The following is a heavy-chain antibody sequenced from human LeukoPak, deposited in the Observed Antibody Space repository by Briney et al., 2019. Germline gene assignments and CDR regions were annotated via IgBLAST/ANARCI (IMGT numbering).Heavy chain of an antibody. V-gene: IGHV1-24*01. D-gene: IGHD2-2*01. CDR3: ARTGAGYCSSTSCYLLNWFDP. J-gene: IGHJ5*02. Sequence: ASVKVSCKVSGYTLTELSMHWVRQAPGKGLEWMGGFDPEDGETIYAQKFQGRVTMTEDTSTDTAYMELRSLRSDDTAVYYCARTGAGYCSSTSCYLLNWFDPWGQGTLVTVSS. CDR2: FDPEDGET. CDR1: GYTLTELS.